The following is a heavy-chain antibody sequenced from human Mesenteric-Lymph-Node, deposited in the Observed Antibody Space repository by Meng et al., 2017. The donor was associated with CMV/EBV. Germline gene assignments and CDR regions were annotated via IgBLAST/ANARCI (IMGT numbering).Heavy chain of an antibody. CDR3: ARDRSEYYDFWSGKGSFDS. Sequence: ASVKVSCKASGYTFTSYYIHWVRQAPGQGLEWMGIINPSGGSTEYAQRFQGRVTMTRDTSTSTVYMDLSSLRPEDTAVYYCARDRSEYYDFWSGKGSFDSWGQGTPVTVSS. V-gene: IGHV1-46*01. J-gene: IGHJ4*02. CDR2: INPSGGST. CDR1: GYTFTSYY. D-gene: IGHD3-3*01.